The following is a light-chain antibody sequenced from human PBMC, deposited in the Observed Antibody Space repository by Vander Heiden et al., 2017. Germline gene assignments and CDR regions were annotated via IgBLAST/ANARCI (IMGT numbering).Light chain of an antibody. V-gene: IGLV1-40*01. J-gene: IGLJ2*01. Sequence: QPVLTQPPSVSGAPGQRVTISCIGSSSNFGAGYDVHWYRQLPGTAPKLLIYGNNNRPSWVPDRFSCSNSGTSASLAITGLQAEDEADYYCQSYDSSLSGSRVFGGGTKLTVL. CDR3: QSYDSSLSGSRV. CDR2: GNN. CDR1: SSNFGAGYD.